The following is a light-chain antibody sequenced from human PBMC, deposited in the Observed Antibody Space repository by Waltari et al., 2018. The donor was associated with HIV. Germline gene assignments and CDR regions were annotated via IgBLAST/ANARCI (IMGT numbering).Light chain of an antibody. V-gene: IGLV1-47*01. CDR1: SSNIGTNY. Sequence: QSVLTQPPSASGTPGQRVTISCSGSSSNIGTNYVFWYQQLPGTAPTPLFYRNEQRPSGVPDRFSGSKSGTSASLAISGLRSEDEADYYCATWDDTLSGYVFGTGTKVTVL. CDR3: ATWDDTLSGYV. J-gene: IGLJ1*01. CDR2: RNE.